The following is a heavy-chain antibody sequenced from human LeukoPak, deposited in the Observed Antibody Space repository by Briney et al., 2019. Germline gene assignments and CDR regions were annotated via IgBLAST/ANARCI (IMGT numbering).Heavy chain of an antibody. D-gene: IGHD6-13*01. Sequence: GRSLRLSCAASGFTFSSYAMHWVRQAPGKGLEWVAVIPYDGSNKYYADSVKGRFTISRDNSKNTLYLQMNSLRAEDTAVYYCARAGSIIAAAGDYFDYWGQGTLVTVSS. CDR3: ARAGSIIAAAGDYFDY. CDR2: IPYDGSNK. CDR1: GFTFSSYA. V-gene: IGHV3-30*04. J-gene: IGHJ4*02.